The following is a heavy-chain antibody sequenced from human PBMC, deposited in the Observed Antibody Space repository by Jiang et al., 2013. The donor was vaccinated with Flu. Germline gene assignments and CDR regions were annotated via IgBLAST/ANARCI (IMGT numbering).Heavy chain of an antibody. Sequence: SGAEVKTPGASVKVSCKTSGYTFTGFYIHWVRQAPGQGLEWMGWINPYSGGTNYAQKFQGRVTMTRDTSISTAYTELSSLTSDDTAVYYCARTFRAPEGNYWGQGTLVTVSS. J-gene: IGHJ4*02. D-gene: IGHD2/OR15-2a*01. CDR2: INPYSGGT. CDR3: ARTFRAPEGNY. V-gene: IGHV1-2*02. CDR1: GYTFTGFY.